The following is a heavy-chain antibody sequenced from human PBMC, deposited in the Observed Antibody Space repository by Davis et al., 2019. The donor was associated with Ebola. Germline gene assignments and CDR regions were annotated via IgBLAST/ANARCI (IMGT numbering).Heavy chain of an antibody. V-gene: IGHV4-30-4*07. CDR2: IFYSGST. J-gene: IGHJ2*01. Sequence: MPSETLSLTCAVSGGSISSGGSFWSWIRQPPGKGLERIGFIFYSGSTYYNPSLKSRVTMSVDKSKNQFSLKLSSVTAADAAVYYCARDYYDSSGFLWYFDLWGRGTLVAVSS. D-gene: IGHD3-22*01. CDR1: GGSISSGGSF. CDR3: ARDYYDSSGFLWYFDL.